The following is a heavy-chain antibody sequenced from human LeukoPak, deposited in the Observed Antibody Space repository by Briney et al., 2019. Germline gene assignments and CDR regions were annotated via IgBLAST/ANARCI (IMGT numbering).Heavy chain of an antibody. CDR2: ISGSGGST. J-gene: IGHJ4*02. CDR3: ATSSGYDSPPRDY. Sequence: PGGSLRLSCAASGFTFSSYAMSWVRQAPEKGLEWVSAISGSGGSTYYADSVKGRFTISRDNSKNTLYLQMNSLRAEDTAVYYCATSSGYDSPPRDYWGQGTLVTVSS. V-gene: IGHV3-23*01. CDR1: GFTFSSYA. D-gene: IGHD5-12*01.